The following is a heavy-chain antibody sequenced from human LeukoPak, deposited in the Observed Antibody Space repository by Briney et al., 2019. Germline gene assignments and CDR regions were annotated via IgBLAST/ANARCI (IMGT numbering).Heavy chain of an antibody. D-gene: IGHD6-13*01. Sequence: PGGSLRLSCAASGFTFSSYAMSWVRQAPGKGLEWVSAISGSGGSTYYADSVKGRFTISRDNSKNTLYLQMNSLRAEDTAVYYCAKVETGYSSSWYFYYYGMDVWGQGTTVTVSS. J-gene: IGHJ6*02. CDR3: AKVETGYSSSWYFYYYGMDV. CDR2: ISGSGGST. CDR1: GFTFSSYA. V-gene: IGHV3-23*01.